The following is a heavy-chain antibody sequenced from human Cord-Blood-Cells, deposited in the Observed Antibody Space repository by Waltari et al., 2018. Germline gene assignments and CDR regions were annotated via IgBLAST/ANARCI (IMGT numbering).Heavy chain of an antibody. V-gene: IGHV1-24*01. Sequence: QVQLVQSGAEVKKPGASVKVACKVSGYTLTALSMHWLRQAPGKGLEWMGGFDPEDGETIYAQKFQDRVTMTEDTSTDTAYMELSSLRSEDTAVYYCATVLDSSGWYYFDYWGQGTLVTVSS. D-gene: IGHD6-19*01. CDR1: GYTLTALS. CDR2: FDPEDGET. CDR3: ATVLDSSGWYYFDY. J-gene: IGHJ4*02.